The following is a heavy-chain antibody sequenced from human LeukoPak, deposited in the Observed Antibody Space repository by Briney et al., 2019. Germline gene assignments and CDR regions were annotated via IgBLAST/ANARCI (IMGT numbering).Heavy chain of an antibody. D-gene: IGHD2-2*01. CDR1: GFTFSSYG. J-gene: IGHJ4*02. Sequence: GSLRLSCAASGFTFSSYGMSWIRQPPGKGLEWIGYIYYSGSTNYNPSLKSRVTISVDTSKNQFSLKLSSVTAADTAVYYCARGYCSSTSCPNFDYWGQGTLVTVSS. CDR2: IYYSGST. CDR3: ARGYCSSTSCPNFDY. V-gene: IGHV4-59*01.